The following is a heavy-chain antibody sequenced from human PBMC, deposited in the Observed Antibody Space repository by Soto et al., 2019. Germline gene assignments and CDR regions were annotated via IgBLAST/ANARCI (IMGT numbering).Heavy chain of an antibody. CDR2: FYHSGNS. Sequence: SETLSLTCSVSGGSIRSYYWSWIRQSPEKGLEWIGYFYHSGNSNYNPSLKSRVTISVDTSKSQFSLKLNSVIAADTAVYYCARVPYYYNSSGYYYYGMDVWGQGTTVTVSS. CDR3: ARVPYYYNSSGYYYYGMDV. V-gene: IGHV4-59*01. J-gene: IGHJ6*02. CDR1: GGSIRSYY. D-gene: IGHD3-22*01.